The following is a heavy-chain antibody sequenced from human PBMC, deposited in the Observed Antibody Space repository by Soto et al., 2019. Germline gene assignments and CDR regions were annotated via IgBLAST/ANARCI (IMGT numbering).Heavy chain of an antibody. CDR2: INAGNGNK. CDR3: ARAVAVAADFDY. V-gene: IGHV1-3*05. J-gene: IGHJ4*02. Sequence: QVQLVQSGAEEKKPGASVKVSCKASGYTFTGYAMHWVRQAPGQRLEWMGWINAGNGNKKYSQKLQGXVXXXRXXSASTAYMELSSLRSEDTAVSYCARAVAVAADFDYWGQGTLVTVSS. D-gene: IGHD6-19*01. CDR1: GYTFTGYA.